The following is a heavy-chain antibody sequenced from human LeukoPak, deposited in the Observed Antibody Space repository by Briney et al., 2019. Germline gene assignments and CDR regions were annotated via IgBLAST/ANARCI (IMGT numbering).Heavy chain of an antibody. V-gene: IGHV3-30*18. CDR3: AKAPHYSDSSGYFDY. J-gene: IGHJ4*02. D-gene: IGHD3-22*01. CDR2: ISYDGRNK. Sequence: GGSLRLSCAASGFTFSNYGIHWVRQAPGKGLEWVAAISYDGRNKFYPDPVKGRFTISRDNSKNTLYLQMNSLRPEDTAVYYCAKAPHYSDSSGYFDYWGQGTLVTVSS. CDR1: GFTFSNYG.